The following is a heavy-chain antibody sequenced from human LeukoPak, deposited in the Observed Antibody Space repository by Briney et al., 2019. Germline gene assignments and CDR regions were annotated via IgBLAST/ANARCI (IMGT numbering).Heavy chain of an antibody. V-gene: IGHV5-51*01. CDR1: GYSFDSYW. CDR2: IYPGDSDT. CDR3: ARQIRTTRDYYYMDV. J-gene: IGHJ6*03. D-gene: IGHD1-7*01. Sequence: GESLKISCKGSGYSFDSYWTAWVRQMPGKGLEWMGIIYPGDSDTRYSPSFQGQVTISADKSISTAYLQWSSLKASDTAMYYCARQIRTTRDYYYMDVWGKGTTVTVSS.